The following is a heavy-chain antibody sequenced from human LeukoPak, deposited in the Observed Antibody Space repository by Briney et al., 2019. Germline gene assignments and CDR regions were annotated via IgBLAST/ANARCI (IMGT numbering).Heavy chain of an antibody. Sequence: ASVKVSCKASGYTFTSYGISWVRQAPGQGLEWMGWISAYNGNTNYAQKLQGRVTMTTDTSTSTAYMELRSLRSDDTAVYYCARDPPYYDFWSGYLPYYYGMDVWGQGTTVTVSS. CDR3: ARDPPYYDFWSGYLPYYYGMDV. J-gene: IGHJ6*02. V-gene: IGHV1-18*01. CDR2: ISAYNGNT. D-gene: IGHD3-3*01. CDR1: GYTFTSYG.